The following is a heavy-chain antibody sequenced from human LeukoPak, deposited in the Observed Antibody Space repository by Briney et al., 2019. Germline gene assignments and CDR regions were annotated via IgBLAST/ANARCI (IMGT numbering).Heavy chain of an antibody. D-gene: IGHD1-26*01. CDR3: ARGRGGSYRTSRWFDP. V-gene: IGHV4-34*01. J-gene: IGHJ5*02. CDR1: GGSFSGYY. Sequence: SETLSLTCAVYGGSFSGYYWSWIRQPPGKGLEWIGEINHSGSTNYNPSLKSRVTISVDTSKNQFSLKLSSVTAADTAVYYCARGRGGSYRTSRWFDPWGQGTLVTVSS. CDR2: INHSGST.